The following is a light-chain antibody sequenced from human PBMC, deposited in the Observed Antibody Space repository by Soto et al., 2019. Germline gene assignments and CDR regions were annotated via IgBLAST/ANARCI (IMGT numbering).Light chain of an antibody. CDR3: QQYVSVSLLT. V-gene: IGKV1-5*03. Sequence: DIQMTQSPSTLSASVGDRFTITCLASQSISNWLAWYQQKPGKAPKLLIYRASTLESGVPSRFSGSGSGTEFTLTISSLQPDDFSTYYCQQYVSVSLLTFGEGTKVEIK. CDR2: RAS. CDR1: QSISNW. J-gene: IGKJ4*01.